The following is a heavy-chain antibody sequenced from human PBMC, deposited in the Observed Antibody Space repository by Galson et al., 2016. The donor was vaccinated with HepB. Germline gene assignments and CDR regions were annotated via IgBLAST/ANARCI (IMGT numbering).Heavy chain of an antibody. J-gene: IGHJ3*02. CDR1: GYTFTDFY. D-gene: IGHD6-13*01. Sequence: SVKVSCKASGYTFTDFYMHWVRQAPGQGLEWMGWINPNNGGTNYAQKFQGRVTMTRDTSISTAYMELSRLRSDDTAVYYCARVSRRWGLAAVGSRGAFDIWGQGTVVTVSS. CDR2: INPNNGGT. V-gene: IGHV1-2*02. CDR3: ARVSRRWGLAAVGSRGAFDI.